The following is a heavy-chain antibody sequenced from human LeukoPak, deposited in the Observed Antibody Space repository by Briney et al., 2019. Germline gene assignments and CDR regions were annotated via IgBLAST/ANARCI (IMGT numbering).Heavy chain of an antibody. D-gene: IGHD5-18*01. CDR2: MYPDDSDT. Sequence: GESLKISCTGSGYNFTDYWIGWVRQMPGKGLEWMGIMYPDDSDTRYSPSLQGQVTISADKSISTAYLQWSSLKASDTAMYYCARRRDERGYKDIFDIWGQGTMVTVSS. J-gene: IGHJ3*02. CDR1: GYNFTDYW. V-gene: IGHV5-51*01. CDR3: ARRRDERGYKDIFDI.